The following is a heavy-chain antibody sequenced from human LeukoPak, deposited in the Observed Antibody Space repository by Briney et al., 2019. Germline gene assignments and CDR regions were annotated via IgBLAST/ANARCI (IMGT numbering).Heavy chain of an antibody. CDR3: ARDLSLYCSSTSCYTPDY. J-gene: IGHJ4*02. CDR2: ISYDGSNK. Sequence: GGSLRLSCAASGFTFSSYAMHWVRQAPGKGLEWVAVISYDGSNKYYADSVKGRFTISGDNSKNTLYLQMDSLRAEDTGVYYGARDLSLYCSSTSCYTPDYWGQGTLVTVSS. V-gene: IGHV3-30-3*01. CDR1: GFTFSSYA. D-gene: IGHD2-2*02.